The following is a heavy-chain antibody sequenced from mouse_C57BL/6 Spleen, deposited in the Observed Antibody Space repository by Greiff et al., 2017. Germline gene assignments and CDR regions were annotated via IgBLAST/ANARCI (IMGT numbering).Heavy chain of an antibody. CDR1: GYTFTSYW. D-gene: IGHD1-1*01. Sequence: QVQLQQPGAELVMPGASVKLSCKASGYTFTSYWMHWVKQRPGQGLEWIGEFDPSDSYTNYNQKFKGKSTLTVDKSSSTAYMQLSSLTSEDSAVXYCARGYYGSDYAMDYWGQGTSVTVSS. J-gene: IGHJ4*01. V-gene: IGHV1-69*01. CDR2: FDPSDSYT. CDR3: ARGYYGSDYAMDY.